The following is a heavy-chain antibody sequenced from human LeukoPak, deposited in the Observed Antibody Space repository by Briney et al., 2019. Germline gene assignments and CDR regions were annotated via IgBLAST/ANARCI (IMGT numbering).Heavy chain of an antibody. V-gene: IGHV3-53*01. J-gene: IGHJ4*02. Sequence: GGSLRLSCAASGFSVSNNYMNWVRQAPGKGLEWVSVIYSGETTYYADSVKGRFTISRDNSKNTLYLQLNGLRAEDTAMYYCARDLQQQAYWGQGTLVTVSS. D-gene: IGHD6-13*01. CDR2: IYSGETT. CDR1: GFSVSNNY. CDR3: ARDLQQQAY.